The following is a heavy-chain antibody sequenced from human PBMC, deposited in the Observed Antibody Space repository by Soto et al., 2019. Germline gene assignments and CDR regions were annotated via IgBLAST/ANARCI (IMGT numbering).Heavy chain of an antibody. CDR2: ISDDGTNK. V-gene: IGHV3-30*03. J-gene: IGHJ4*02. CDR3: VGGYYFGDY. D-gene: IGHD3-22*01. CDR1: GFTFRSYG. Sequence: QVQLVESGGGVVQSGRSLRLSCAAAGFTFRSYGMQWVRQAPGKGLEWVALISDDGTNKYYADSVKGRFTISRDNSKNILYLQMNTLRTEDTAVYYCVGGYYFGDYWGQGTLVTGSS.